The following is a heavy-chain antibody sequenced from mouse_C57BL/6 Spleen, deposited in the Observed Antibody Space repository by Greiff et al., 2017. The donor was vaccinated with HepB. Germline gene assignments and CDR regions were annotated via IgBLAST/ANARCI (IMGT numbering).Heavy chain of an antibody. V-gene: IGHV1-42*01. D-gene: IGHD2-4*01. CDR1: GYSFTGYY. CDR2: INPSTGGT. J-gene: IGHJ1*03. CDR3: ARSPYDYDDWYFDV. Sequence: EVQLQQSGPELVKPGASVKISCKASGYSFTGYYMNWVKQSPEKSLEWIGEINPSTGGTTYNQKFKAKATLTVDKSSSTAYMQLKSLTSENSAVYYCARSPYDYDDWYFDVWGTGTTVTVSS.